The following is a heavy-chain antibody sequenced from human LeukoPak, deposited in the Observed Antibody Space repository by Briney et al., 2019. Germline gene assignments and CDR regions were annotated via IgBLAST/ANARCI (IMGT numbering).Heavy chain of an antibody. CDR1: GFTFSSYA. V-gene: IGHV3-7*01. J-gene: IGHJ6*02. CDR2: TKQDGSEK. D-gene: IGHD1-1*01. Sequence: PGGSLRLSCAASGFTFSSYAMSWVRQAPGKGLEWVANTKQDGSEKYYVDSVKGRFTISRDNAKNSLYLQMNSLRAEDTAVYYCASSPYNPHYYGMDVWGQGTTVTVSS. CDR3: ASSPYNPHYYGMDV.